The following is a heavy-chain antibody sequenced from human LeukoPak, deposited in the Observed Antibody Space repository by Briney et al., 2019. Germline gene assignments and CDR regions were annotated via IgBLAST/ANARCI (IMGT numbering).Heavy chain of an antibody. CDR3: AKDRSLVFDY. CDR2: ISYDGSNK. V-gene: IGHV3-30*18. Sequence: PGGPLRLSCAASGFTFSSYGMHWVRQAPGKGLEWVAVISYDGSNKYYADSVKGRFTISRDNSKNTLYLQMNSLRAEDTAVYYCAKDRSLVFDYWGQGTLVTVSS. CDR1: GFTFSSYG. J-gene: IGHJ4*02.